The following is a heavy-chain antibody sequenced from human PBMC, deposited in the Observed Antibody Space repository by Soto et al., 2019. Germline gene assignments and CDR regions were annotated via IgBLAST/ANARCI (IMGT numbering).Heavy chain of an antibody. CDR2: ISYDGSNK. J-gene: IGHJ4*02. D-gene: IGHD3-22*01. CDR3: AKDPLAYYYDSSGYPDV. CDR1: GFTFSSYG. V-gene: IGHV3-30*18. Sequence: PGGSLRLSCAASGFTFSSYGMHWVRQAPGKGLEWVAVISYDGSNKYYADSVKGRFTISRDNSKNTLYLQMNSLRAEDTAVYYCAKDPLAYYYDSSGYPDVWGQGTLVTVS.